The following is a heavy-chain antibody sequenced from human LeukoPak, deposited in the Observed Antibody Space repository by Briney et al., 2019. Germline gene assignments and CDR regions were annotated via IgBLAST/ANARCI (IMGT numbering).Heavy chain of an antibody. V-gene: IGHV3-21*01. D-gene: IGHD5-12*01. CDR3: ARDPYSGSYGNNYYYYMDV. J-gene: IGHJ6*03. CDR1: GFTFSSYS. Sequence: PGGSLRLSCAASGFTFSSYSMNWVRQAPGQRLEWVSSITSSSTYVFYADSVKGRFTISRDNAQNSLYLQMNSLRAEDTAVYYCARDPYSGSYGNNYYYYMDVWGKGTTVTISS. CDR2: ITSSSTYV.